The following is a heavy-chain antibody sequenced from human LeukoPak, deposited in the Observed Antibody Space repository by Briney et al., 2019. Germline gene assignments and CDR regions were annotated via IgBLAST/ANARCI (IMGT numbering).Heavy chain of an antibody. CDR3: ARQPYCSSPSCYLDWFDP. CDR2: INHSGST. Sequence: PSETLSLTCAVYGGSFSGYYWSWIRQPPGKGLEWIGEINHSGSTNYNPSLKSRVTISVDTSNNQFSLKLSSVTAADTAVYYCARQPYCSSPSCYLDWFDPWGQGTLVTVSS. D-gene: IGHD2-2*01. J-gene: IGHJ5*02. V-gene: IGHV4-34*01. CDR1: GGSFSGYY.